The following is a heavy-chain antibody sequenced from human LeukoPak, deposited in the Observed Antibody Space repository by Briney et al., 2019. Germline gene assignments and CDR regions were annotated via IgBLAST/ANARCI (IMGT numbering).Heavy chain of an antibody. D-gene: IGHD1-26*01. CDR3: ARAGQVGATGTKY. CDR2: IKQDGSEK. J-gene: IGHJ4*02. CDR1: GFTFSSYW. V-gene: IGHV3-7*01. Sequence: GRSLRLSCAASGFTFSSYWMSWVRQAPGKGLEWVANIKQDGSEKYYVDSVKGRFTISRDNAKNSLYLQMNSLRAEDTAVYYCARAGQVGATGTKYWGQGTLVTVSS.